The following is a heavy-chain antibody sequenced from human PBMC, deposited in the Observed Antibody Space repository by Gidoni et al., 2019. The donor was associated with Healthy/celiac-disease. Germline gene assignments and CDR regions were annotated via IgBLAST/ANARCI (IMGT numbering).Heavy chain of an antibody. CDR1: GYIFTSYW. Sequence: EVQLVQSGAEVKKPGESLKISCKGSGYIFTSYWNGWVRQMPGKGLEWMWIIYPGDSDTRYRPTFQGQVNISADKSISTAYLQWSSLKASDTAMYYCARRKTWLGIDYFDYWGQGTLVTVSS. V-gene: IGHV5-51*01. CDR3: ARRKTWLGIDYFDY. CDR2: IYPGDSDT. D-gene: IGHD6-19*01. J-gene: IGHJ4*02.